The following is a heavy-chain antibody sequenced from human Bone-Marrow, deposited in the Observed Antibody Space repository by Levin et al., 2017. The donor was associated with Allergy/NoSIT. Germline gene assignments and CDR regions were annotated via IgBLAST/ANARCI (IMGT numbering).Heavy chain of an antibody. V-gene: IGHV3-73*01. CDR2: IRSKANNYAT. Sequence: GGSLRLSCAASGFTFSGSAMHWVRQASGKGLEWVGHIRSKANNYATTYAASVKGRFTISRDDSNNTTYLHMNSLKAEDTAVYYCTRNGCSNGVCHRGLYYDYAMDVWGQGTTVTVSS. D-gene: IGHD2-8*01. CDR1: GFTFSGSA. CDR3: TRNGCSNGVCHRGLYYDYAMDV. J-gene: IGHJ6*02.